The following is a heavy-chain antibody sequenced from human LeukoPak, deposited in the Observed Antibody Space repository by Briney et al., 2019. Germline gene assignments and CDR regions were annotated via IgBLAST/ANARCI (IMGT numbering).Heavy chain of an antibody. D-gene: IGHD6-13*01. V-gene: IGHV1-46*01. CDR2: INPSGGST. CDR3: ARGAYSSSWYVRGRVLSTLGD. Sequence: ASVKVSCKASGYTFTSYYMHWVRQAPGQGLEWMGIINPSGGSTSYAQKFQGRVTMTRDTSTSTVYMELSSLRSEDTAVYYCARGAYSSSWYVRGRVLSTLGDWGQGTLVTVSS. CDR1: GYTFTSYY. J-gene: IGHJ4*02.